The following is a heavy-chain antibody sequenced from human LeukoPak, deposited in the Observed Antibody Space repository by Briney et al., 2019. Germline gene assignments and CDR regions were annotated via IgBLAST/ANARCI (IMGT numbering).Heavy chain of an antibody. Sequence: PGRSLRLSCAASGFSFSSYGMHWVRQAPGKGLGWVAVIWYDGSNKYCADSVKGRFTISRDNSTNTLYLQMNSLRAEDTAVYYCARERFVVRVVILQYFDYWGQGTLVTVSS. CDR3: ARERFVVRVVILQYFDY. CDR1: GFSFSSYG. V-gene: IGHV3-33*01. J-gene: IGHJ4*02. CDR2: IWYDGSNK. D-gene: IGHD3-10*01.